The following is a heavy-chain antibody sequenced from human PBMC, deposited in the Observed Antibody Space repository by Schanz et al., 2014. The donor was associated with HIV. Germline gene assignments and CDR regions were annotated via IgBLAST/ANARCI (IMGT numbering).Heavy chain of an antibody. CDR3: ARDSPVAAGTLDY. V-gene: IGHV1-69*01. CDR1: GGTFSNYA. Sequence: QVQLVQSGAEVKKPGSSVKVFCKASGGTFSNYAMTWVRQAPGQGLEWMAGIIPIYGAAHYAQKLQGRVSINADDATSTAYMELSSLRSEDTAVYYCARDSPVAAGTLDYWGQGTLVTVSS. CDR2: IIPIYGAA. D-gene: IGHD6-13*01. J-gene: IGHJ4*02.